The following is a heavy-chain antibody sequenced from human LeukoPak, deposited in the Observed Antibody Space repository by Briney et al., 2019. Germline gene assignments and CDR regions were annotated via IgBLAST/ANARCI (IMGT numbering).Heavy chain of an antibody. CDR1: GFTLSSNY. CDR3: ARERRYCSGDNCYSGYDY. J-gene: IGHJ4*02. V-gene: IGHV3-53*01. Sequence: GGSLRPSCAVAGFTLSSNYMNWVRQAPGKGLEWVSVMYSGGMTYYADSVKGRFTISRDTSKNTLYLQKVSLRDEDTAVYYCARERRYCSGDNCYSGYDYWGRGTLVTVSS. D-gene: IGHD2-15*01. CDR2: MYSGGMT.